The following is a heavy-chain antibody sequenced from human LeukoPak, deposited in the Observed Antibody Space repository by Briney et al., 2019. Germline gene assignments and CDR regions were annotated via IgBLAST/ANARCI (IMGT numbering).Heavy chain of an antibody. CDR3: ARDYYDILTGYNWFDP. J-gene: IGHJ5*02. V-gene: IGHV4-30-4*08. CDR1: GGSISSGDYY. D-gene: IGHD3-9*01. Sequence: SQTLSLTCTVSGGSISSGDYYWSWIRQPPGKGLEWIGYIYYSGSTYYNPSLKSRVTISVDTSKNQFSLKLSSVTAADTAVYYCARDYYDILTGYNWFDPWGQGTLVTVSS. CDR2: IYYSGST.